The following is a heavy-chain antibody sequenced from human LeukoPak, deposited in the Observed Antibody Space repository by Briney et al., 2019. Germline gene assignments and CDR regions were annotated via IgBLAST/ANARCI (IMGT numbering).Heavy chain of an antibody. CDR3: AKAEAREILRAVGLEEYLQY. D-gene: IGHD3-10*01. CDR1: GFTFSSYS. J-gene: IGHJ1*01. V-gene: IGHV3-21*01. Sequence: GGSLRLSCAASGFTFSSYSMNWVRQAPGKGLGWVSSISSSSSYIYYADSVKGRFTISRDNAKNSLYLQMNSLRAEDTAVYFCAKAEAREILRAVGLEEYLQYWGQGTLVTVSS. CDR2: ISSSSSYI.